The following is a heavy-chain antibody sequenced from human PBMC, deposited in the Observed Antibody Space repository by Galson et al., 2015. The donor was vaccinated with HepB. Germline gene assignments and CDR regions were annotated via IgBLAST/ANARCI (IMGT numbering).Heavy chain of an antibody. CDR2: ISAYNGNT. D-gene: IGHD3-10*01. Sequence: SVKVSCKASGYTFTSYGISWVRQAPGQGLEWMGWISAYNGNTNYAQKLQGRVTMTTDTSTSTAYMELRSLRSDDTAVYYCASSLLWPARYYYYGMDVWGQGTTVTVSS. V-gene: IGHV1-18*04. J-gene: IGHJ6*02. CDR3: ASSLLWPARYYYYGMDV. CDR1: GYTFTSYG.